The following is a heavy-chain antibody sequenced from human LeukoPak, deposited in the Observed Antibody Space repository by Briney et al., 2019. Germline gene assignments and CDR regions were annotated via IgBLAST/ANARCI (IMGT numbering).Heavy chain of an antibody. V-gene: IGHV1-18*01. J-gene: IGHJ6*03. CDR2: ISAYNGNT. CDR1: GYAFTSYG. CDR3: ARRGTLGTLYYYYYMDV. D-gene: IGHD7-27*01. Sequence: GASVKVSCKASGYAFTSYGISWVRQAPGQGLEWMGWISAYNGNTNYAQKLQGRVTMTTDTSTSTAYMELRRLRSDDTAVYYCARRGTLGTLYYYYYMDVWGKGTTVTVSS.